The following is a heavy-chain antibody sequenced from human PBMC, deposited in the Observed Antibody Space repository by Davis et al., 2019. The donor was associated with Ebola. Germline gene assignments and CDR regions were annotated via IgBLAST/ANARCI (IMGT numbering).Heavy chain of an antibody. CDR2: INPRGGST. D-gene: IGHD5-12*01. J-gene: IGHJ4*02. Sequence: AASVKVSCKASGYTFTSYYMHWVRQAPGQGLEWMGIINPRGGSTDYAQKFQGRVTMTRDTSTSTVYMELSSLTSEDTAVYDCANLGYSHGILADYWGQGTPVTVSS. V-gene: IGHV1-46*01. CDR3: ANLGYSHGILADY. CDR1: GYTFTSYY.